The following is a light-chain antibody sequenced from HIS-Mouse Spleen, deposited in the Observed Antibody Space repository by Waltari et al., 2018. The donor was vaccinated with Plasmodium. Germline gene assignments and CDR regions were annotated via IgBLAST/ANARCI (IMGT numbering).Light chain of an antibody. CDR2: DVS. CDR3: CSYAGSYTYV. Sequence: QSALTQPRSVSGSPGPSVPISCTGTSTDFGGYNYFSWYQQHPGKAPKLMIYDVSKRPSGVPDRFSGSKSGNTASLTISGLQAEDEADYYCCSYAGSYTYVFGTGTKVTVL. CDR1: STDFGGYNY. J-gene: IGLJ1*01. V-gene: IGLV2-11*01.